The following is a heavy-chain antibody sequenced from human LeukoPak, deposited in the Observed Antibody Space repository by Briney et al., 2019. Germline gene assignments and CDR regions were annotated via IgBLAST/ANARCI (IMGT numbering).Heavy chain of an antibody. D-gene: IGHD3-10*01. CDR1: GYTLTELS. J-gene: IGHJ6*03. CDR2: FDPEDGET. Sequence: ASVKVSCKVSGYTLTELSMHWVRQAPGKGLEWMGGFDPEDGETIYAQKFQGRVTMTEDTSTDTAYMELSSLRSEDTAVYYCARSGPRFGERYYYMDVWGKGTTVTISS. CDR3: ARSGPRFGERYYYMDV. V-gene: IGHV1-24*01.